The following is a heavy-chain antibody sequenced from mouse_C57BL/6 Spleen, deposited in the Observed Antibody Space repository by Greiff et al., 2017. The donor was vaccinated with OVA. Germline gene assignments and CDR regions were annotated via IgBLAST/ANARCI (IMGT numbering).Heavy chain of an antibody. D-gene: IGHD1-1*01. J-gene: IGHJ2*01. V-gene: IGHV1-82*01. Sequence: VMLVESGPELVKPGASVKISCKASGYAFSSSWMNWVKQRPGKGLEWIGRIYPGDGDTNYNGKFKGKATLTADTSSSTAYMQLSSLTSEDSAVYFCGREGYYGPDYWGQGTTRTVSS. CDR1: GYAFSSSW. CDR3: GREGYYGPDY. CDR2: IYPGDGDT.